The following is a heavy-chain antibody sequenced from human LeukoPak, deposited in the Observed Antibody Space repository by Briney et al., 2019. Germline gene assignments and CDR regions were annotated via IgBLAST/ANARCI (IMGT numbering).Heavy chain of an antibody. D-gene: IGHD2-2*01. V-gene: IGHV3-20*04. Sequence: GGSLRLSCAASVFTFDDYGMSWVRQAPGKGLEWVCCINWNGGSTGYADSVKGRFTISRDNAKNSLYLQMNSLRAEDTALYYCARSFYQPVDYWGQGTLVTVSS. CDR2: INWNGGST. J-gene: IGHJ4*02. CDR3: ARSFYQPVDY. CDR1: VFTFDDYG.